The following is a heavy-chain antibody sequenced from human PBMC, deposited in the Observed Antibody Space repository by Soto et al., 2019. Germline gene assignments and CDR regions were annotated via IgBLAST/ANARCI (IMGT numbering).Heavy chain of an antibody. J-gene: IGHJ6*02. Sequence: GASVKVSCKASRYTFTDYYMHWVRQSPGQGLEWMGWINPNSGVTKFPQKFQGRVIMTRDTSISTVYMELSRLTSDDTAVYYCARVALLDYDFWSGYQDYGMDVCGQGTTVTVSS. D-gene: IGHD3-3*01. CDR1: RYTFTDYY. CDR3: ARVALLDYDFWSGYQDYGMDV. CDR2: INPNSGVT. V-gene: IGHV1-2*02.